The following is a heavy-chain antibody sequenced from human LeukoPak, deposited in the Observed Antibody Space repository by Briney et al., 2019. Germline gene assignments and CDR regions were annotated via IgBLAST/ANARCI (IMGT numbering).Heavy chain of an antibody. Sequence: SETLSLTCSVSNYSISTDYYWGWIRQPPGKGLEWIGTMYHSGSTYYNPSLKSRITISVDTSKNQFSLRLSSVTAADTAVYYCARYDVWGSYRAFDYWGQGTLVTVSS. D-gene: IGHD3-16*02. CDR3: ARYDVWGSYRAFDY. CDR2: MYHSGST. J-gene: IGHJ4*02. CDR1: NYSISTDYY. V-gene: IGHV4-38-2*02.